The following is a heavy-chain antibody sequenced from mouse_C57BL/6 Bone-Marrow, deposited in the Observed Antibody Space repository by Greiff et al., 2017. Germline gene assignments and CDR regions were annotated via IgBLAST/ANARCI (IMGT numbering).Heavy chain of an antibody. CDR2: IDPENGDT. CDR3: TPTGGWFAY. V-gene: IGHV14-4*01. CDR1: GFNIKDDY. J-gene: IGHJ3*01. Sequence: VQLQQSGAELVRPGASVKLSCTASGFNIKDDYMHWVKQRPEQGLEWIGWIDPENGDTEYASKFQGKATITADTSSNTAYLQLSSLTSEDTAVYYCTPTGGWFAYWGQGTLVTVSA.